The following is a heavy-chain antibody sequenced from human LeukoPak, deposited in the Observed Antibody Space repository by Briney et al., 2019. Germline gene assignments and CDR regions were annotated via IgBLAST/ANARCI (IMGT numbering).Heavy chain of an antibody. Sequence: SETLSLTCTVSGGSISSYYCSWIRQPPGKGLEWNGYIYYSGSTNYNPSLKSRVTISVDTSKNQFSLKLSSVTAADTAVYYCARHVTAYYYGSGSHFDYWGQGSLVTVSS. CDR1: GGSISSYY. J-gene: IGHJ4*02. D-gene: IGHD3-10*01. CDR3: ARHVTAYYYGSGSHFDY. V-gene: IGHV4-59*08. CDR2: IYYSGST.